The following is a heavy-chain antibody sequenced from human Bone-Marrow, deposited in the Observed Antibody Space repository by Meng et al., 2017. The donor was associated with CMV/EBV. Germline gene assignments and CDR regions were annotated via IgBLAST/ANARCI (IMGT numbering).Heavy chain of an antibody. CDR1: GFTFSSYG. CDR2: KWYDGSNK. CDR3: AKDSVTLVHSYAFDI. V-gene: IGHV3-33*06. Sequence: GESLKISCAASGFTFSSYGMHWVRQAPGKGLEWVAVKWYDGSNKYYADSVKGRFTNSRDNSKITLYLQMNSLRADDTAVYYCAKDSVTLVHSYAFDIWGQGTMVTVSS. J-gene: IGHJ3*02. D-gene: IGHD3-10*01.